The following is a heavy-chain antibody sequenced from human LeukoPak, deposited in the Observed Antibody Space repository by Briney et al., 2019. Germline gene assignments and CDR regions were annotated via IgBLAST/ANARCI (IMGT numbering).Heavy chain of an antibody. CDR2: ISSNGGTT. V-gene: IGHV3-64*01. J-gene: IGHJ4*02. CDR1: GFTFSTYD. Sequence: GGSLRLSCAASGFTFSTYDMHWVRQAPGKGLEFVSAISSNGGTTYYANSVKGRFTISRSNSRNTLYLQMGSLRAEDMAVYYYARRYSGYDPFDYWGQGTLVTVSS. D-gene: IGHD5-12*01. CDR3: ARRYSGYDPFDY.